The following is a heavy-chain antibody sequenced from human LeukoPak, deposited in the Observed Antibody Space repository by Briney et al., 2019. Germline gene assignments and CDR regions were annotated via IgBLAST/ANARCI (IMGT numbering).Heavy chain of an antibody. V-gene: IGHV3-66*01. J-gene: IGHJ3*02. CDR3: ARVKPPLPNDAFDI. CDR1: GFTVSSNY. CDR2: IYSGGST. Sequence: GGSLRLSCAASGFTVSSNYMSWVRQAPGKGLEWVSVIYSGGSTYYADSVKGRFTISRDNSKNTLYLQMNSLRAEDTAVYYCARVKPPLPNDAFDIWGQGTVVTVSS.